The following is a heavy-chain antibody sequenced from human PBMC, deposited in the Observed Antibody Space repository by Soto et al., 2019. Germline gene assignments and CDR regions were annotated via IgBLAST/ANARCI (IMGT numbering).Heavy chain of an antibody. CDR3: ARAYEGDYFDY. J-gene: IGHJ4*02. D-gene: IGHD3-16*01. V-gene: IGHV3-30-3*01. CDR2: ISYDGSNK. CDR1: GFTFSSYA. Sequence: QVQLVESGGGVVQPVRSLRLSCAASGFTFSSYAMHWVRQAPGKGLEWVAVISYDGSNKYYADSVKGRFTISRDNSKNTLYLQMNSLRAEDTAVYYCARAYEGDYFDYWGQGTLVTVSS.